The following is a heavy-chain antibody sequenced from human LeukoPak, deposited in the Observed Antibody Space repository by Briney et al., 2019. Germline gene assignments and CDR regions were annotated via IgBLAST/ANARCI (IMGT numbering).Heavy chain of an antibody. V-gene: IGHV5-51*01. CDR1: GYSFPNYW. Sequence: GESLKISGKGSGYSFPNYWIGWVRQMPGKGLEWMGNIHPGDSDTRYSPSFQGQVTISADKSINTAYLQWGSVEASDTAMYYCATHLSNTDNYWGQGTLVTVSS. D-gene: IGHD2/OR15-2a*01. CDR3: ATHLSNTDNY. J-gene: IGHJ4*02. CDR2: IHPGDSDT.